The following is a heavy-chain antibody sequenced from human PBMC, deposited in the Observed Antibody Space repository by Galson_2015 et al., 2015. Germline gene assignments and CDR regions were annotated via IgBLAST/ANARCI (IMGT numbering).Heavy chain of an antibody. V-gene: IGHV3-30-3*01. Sequence: SLRLSCAASGFTFSSYAMHWVRQAPGKGLEWVAVISYDGSNKYYADSVKGRFTISRDNSKNTLYLQMNSLRAEDTAVYYCATNDYGDYGWGAFEIWGQGTMVTVSS. J-gene: IGHJ3*02. CDR2: ISYDGSNK. CDR3: ATNDYGDYGWGAFEI. D-gene: IGHD4-17*01. CDR1: GFTFSSYA.